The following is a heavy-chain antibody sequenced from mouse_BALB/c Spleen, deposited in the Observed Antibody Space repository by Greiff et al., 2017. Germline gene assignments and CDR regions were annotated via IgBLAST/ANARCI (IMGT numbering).Heavy chain of an antibody. Sequence: EVNLVESGGGLVQPGGSRKLSCAASGFTFSSFGMHWVRQAPEKGLEWVAYISSGSSTIYYADTVKGRFTISRDNPKNTLFLQMTSLRSEDTAMYYCARSSYYGSSFDYWGQGTTLTVSS. CDR1: GFTFSSFG. J-gene: IGHJ2*01. CDR2: ISSGSSTI. V-gene: IGHV5-17*02. D-gene: IGHD1-1*01. CDR3: ARSSYYGSSFDY.